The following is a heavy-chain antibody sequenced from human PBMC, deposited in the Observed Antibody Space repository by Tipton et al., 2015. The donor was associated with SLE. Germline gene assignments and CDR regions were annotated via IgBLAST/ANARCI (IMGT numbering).Heavy chain of an antibody. CDR2: ISYDGSNK. CDR1: GFTFSSNG. D-gene: IGHD3-9*01. Sequence: SLRLSCAASGFTFSSNGMHWVRQAPGKGLEWVAVISYDGSNKYYADSVKGRFTISRDNSKNTLYLQMNSLRAEDTAVYYCARTSVDITSPPVFDYWGQGTLVSVSS. CDR3: ARTSVDITSPPVFDY. J-gene: IGHJ4*02. V-gene: IGHV3-30*03.